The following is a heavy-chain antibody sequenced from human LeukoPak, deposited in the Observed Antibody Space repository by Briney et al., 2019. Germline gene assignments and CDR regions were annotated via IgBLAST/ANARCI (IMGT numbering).Heavy chain of an antibody. V-gene: IGHV1-69*05. J-gene: IGHJ4*02. CDR3: ARELYYYDSSGYMGIDY. D-gene: IGHD3-22*01. CDR2: IIPIFGTA. Sequence: SVKVSCKASGGTFSSYAISWVRQAPGQGLEWMGRIIPIFGTANYAQKLQGRVTITTDESTSTAYMELSSLRSEDTAVYYCARELYYYDSSGYMGIDYWGQGTLVTVSS. CDR1: GGTFSSYA.